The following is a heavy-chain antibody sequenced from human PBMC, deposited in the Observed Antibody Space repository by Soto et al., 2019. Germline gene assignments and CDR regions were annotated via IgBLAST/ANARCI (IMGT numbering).Heavy chain of an antibody. Sequence: PSETLSVTCTAPGGSITSSSHFWGWVRQPPGKGLAWIGTIYFTGNTYYTPSLKSRLTMSIDTSKNEFSLRLNSVTAADTAVYYCAGQTFTIAAASYGRSNWFDPWGPGTLVTVSS. CDR3: AGQTFTIAAASYGRSNWFDP. CDR2: IYFTGNT. CDR1: GGSITSSSHF. V-gene: IGHV4-39*01. D-gene: IGHD6-25*01. J-gene: IGHJ5*02.